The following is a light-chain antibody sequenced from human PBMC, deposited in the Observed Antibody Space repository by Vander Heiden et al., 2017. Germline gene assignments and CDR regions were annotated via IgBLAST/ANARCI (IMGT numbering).Light chain of an antibody. J-gene: IGKJ3*01. CDR1: QSISSY. Sequence: DIQMTQSPSSLSASVGDRVTITCRASQSISSYLNWYQQKPGKAPKLLIYAASSLQSAVPSTFSGSGSGTDFTLSISRLQPEDFATYYCQQSDSTPFTFGHGTKVDIK. CDR3: QQSDSTPFT. V-gene: IGKV1-39*01. CDR2: AAS.